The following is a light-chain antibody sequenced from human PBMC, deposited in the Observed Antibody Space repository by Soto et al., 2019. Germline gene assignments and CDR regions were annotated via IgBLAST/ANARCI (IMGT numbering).Light chain of an antibody. CDR3: QERSKWPSLS. CDR2: DAS. J-gene: IGKJ4*01. V-gene: IGKV3-11*01. CDR1: QSVSTY. Sequence: EIVLIQSPASLSLSAGERATLSCRASQSVSTYLAWYQHKAGQAPRLLIYDASNRASGVPARFSGRGSETDCTLTIDSLEPEDSAIYFCQERSKWPSLSFGGGTKVEIK.